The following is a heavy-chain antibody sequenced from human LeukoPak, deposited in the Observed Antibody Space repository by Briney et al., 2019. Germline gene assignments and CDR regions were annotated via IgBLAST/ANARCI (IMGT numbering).Heavy chain of an antibody. CDR1: GFTFSSYA. CDR3: AKQRGSGYYYSWFDP. CDR2: ISGSGGST. V-gene: IGHV3-23*01. J-gene: IGHJ5*02. Sequence: GGSLRLSCAASGFTFSSYAMSWVRQAPGKGLAWVSAISGSGGSTYYADSVKGRFTISRDNFKNTLYLQMSSLRVEDTAVYYCAKQRGSGYYYSWFDPWGQGTLVTVSS. D-gene: IGHD3-22*01.